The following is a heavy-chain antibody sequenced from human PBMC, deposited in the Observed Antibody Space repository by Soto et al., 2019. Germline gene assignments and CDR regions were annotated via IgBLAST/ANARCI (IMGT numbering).Heavy chain of an antibody. CDR3: ARDRGSKIITTRPVDYGMDV. J-gene: IGHJ6*02. Sequence: SVKVSCKASGGTFSSYAISWVRQAPGQGLEWMGGIIPIFGTANYAQKFQGRVTITADESTSTAYMELSSLRSEDTAVYYCARDRGSKIITTRPVDYGMDVWGQGTAVTVSS. D-gene: IGHD3-22*01. CDR2: IIPIFGTA. V-gene: IGHV1-69*13. CDR1: GGTFSSYA.